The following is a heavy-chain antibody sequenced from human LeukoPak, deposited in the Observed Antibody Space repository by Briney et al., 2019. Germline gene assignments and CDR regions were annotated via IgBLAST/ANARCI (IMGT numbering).Heavy chain of an antibody. CDR2: INHSGST. Sequence: SETLSLICAVYGGSFSGYYWSWIRQPPGKGLEWIGEINHSGSTNYNPSLKSRVTISVDTSKNQFSLKLSSVTAADTAVYYCARRYFDWPSLVEDAFDIWGQGTMVTVSS. D-gene: IGHD3-9*01. V-gene: IGHV4-34*01. CDR3: ARRYFDWPSLVEDAFDI. J-gene: IGHJ3*02. CDR1: GGSFSGYY.